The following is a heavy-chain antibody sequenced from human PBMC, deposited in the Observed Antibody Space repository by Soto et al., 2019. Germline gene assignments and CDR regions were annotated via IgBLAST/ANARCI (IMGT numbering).Heavy chain of an antibody. CDR1: GGTFSSYA. CDR3: ARYRVDTAMVKHYYYYGMDV. Sequence: SVKVSCKASGGTFSSYAISWVRQAPGQGLEWMGGIIPIFGTANYAQKFQGRVTITADESTSTAYMELSSLRSEDTAVYYCARYRVDTAMVKHYYYYGMDVWGQGTTVTVSS. J-gene: IGHJ6*02. CDR2: IIPIFGTA. D-gene: IGHD5-18*01. V-gene: IGHV1-69*13.